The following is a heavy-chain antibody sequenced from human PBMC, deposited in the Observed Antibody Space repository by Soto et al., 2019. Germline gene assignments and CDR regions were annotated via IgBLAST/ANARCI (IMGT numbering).Heavy chain of an antibody. CDR1: VGSISSGDYY. J-gene: IGHJ5*02. CDR2: IYYSGST. CDR3: ARRRIVVVPAATVAWFDP. Sequence: SETLSLTCTVSVGSISSGDYYWGWIRQPPGKGLEWIGYIYYSGSTYYNPSLKSRVTISVDTSKNQFSLKLSSVTAADTAVYYCARRRIVVVPAATVAWFDPWGQGTLVTVSS. D-gene: IGHD2-2*01. V-gene: IGHV4-30-4*01.